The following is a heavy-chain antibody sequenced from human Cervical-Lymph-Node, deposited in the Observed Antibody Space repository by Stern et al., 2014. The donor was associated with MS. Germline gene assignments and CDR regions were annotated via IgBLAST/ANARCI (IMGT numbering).Heavy chain of an antibody. Sequence: EQLVESGGGVAQPGRSLRLSCAASGFTFRLSGMHWVRQAPGKGLDWVAVISYDGSDKYYGASVQGRFTLVRDNSKNTVYLQMNSLRAEDTAVYYCANAAALSCRSPSCYKAFEYWGQGILVTVSS. V-gene: IGHV3-30*18. D-gene: IGHD2-2*02. CDR1: GFTFRLSG. CDR3: ANAAALSCRSPSCYKAFEY. J-gene: IGHJ4*02. CDR2: ISYDGSDK.